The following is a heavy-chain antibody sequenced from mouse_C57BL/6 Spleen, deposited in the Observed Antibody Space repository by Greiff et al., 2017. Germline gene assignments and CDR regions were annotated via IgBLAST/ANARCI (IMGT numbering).Heavy chain of an antibody. D-gene: IGHD4-1*01. Sequence: QVQLKQSGAELARPGASVKMSCKASGYTFTSYTMHWVKQRPGQGLEWIGYINPSSGYTKYNQKFKDKATLTADKSSSTAYMQLSSLTSEDSAVYYCARGETGTVSWFAYWGQGTLVTVSA. CDR3: ARGETGTVSWFAY. V-gene: IGHV1-4*01. J-gene: IGHJ3*01. CDR2: INPSSGYT. CDR1: GYTFTSYT.